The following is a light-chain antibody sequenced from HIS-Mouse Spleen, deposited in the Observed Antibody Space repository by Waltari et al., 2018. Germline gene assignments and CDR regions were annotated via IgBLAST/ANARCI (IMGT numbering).Light chain of an antibody. CDR1: SSDVGGYNY. CDR3: CSYAGSYTWV. CDR2: DVS. V-gene: IGLV2-11*01. Sequence: QSALTQPRSVSGSPGQSVTISCTGTSSDVGGYNYVSWYQPHPGKVPKLMIYDVSKRPSGVPDRFSGSKSGNTVSLTISGLQAEDEADYYCCSYAGSYTWVFGGGTKLTVL. J-gene: IGLJ3*02.